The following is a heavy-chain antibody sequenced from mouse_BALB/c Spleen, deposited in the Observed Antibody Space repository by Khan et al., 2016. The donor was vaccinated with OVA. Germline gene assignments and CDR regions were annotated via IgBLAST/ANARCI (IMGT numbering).Heavy chain of an antibody. J-gene: IGHJ3*01. D-gene: IGHD2-14*01. CDR1: GYTFTSYT. CDR2: INPNNGYT. Sequence: QMQLEESGAELARPGASVKMSCKASGYTFTSYTIHWIKMRPGQGLEWIGYINPNNGYTNYNQKFKDKATLTADKSSTTAYMQPSSLTSDDSAVYSSVRDGAYYRVEGWSAYGGQGTLVTVS. CDR3: VRDGAYYRVEGWSAY. V-gene: IGHV1-4*01.